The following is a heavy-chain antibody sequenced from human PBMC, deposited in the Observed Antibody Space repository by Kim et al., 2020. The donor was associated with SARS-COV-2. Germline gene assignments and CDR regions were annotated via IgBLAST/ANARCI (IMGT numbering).Heavy chain of an antibody. D-gene: IGHD6-19*01. Sequence: GGSLRLSCSASGFTFSNHSMGWVRQAPGKGLEWVAGISGSGAATKYADSVTGQFTVSRDNAKDMVILHMNNLRLEDTAVYYCAKDRIAVIPGTPCYAHIFDSWGRGTLVTVSS. CDR3: AKDRIAVIPGTPCYAHIFDS. CDR2: ISGSGAAT. CDR1: GFTFSNHS. J-gene: IGHJ4*02. V-gene: IGHV3-23*01.